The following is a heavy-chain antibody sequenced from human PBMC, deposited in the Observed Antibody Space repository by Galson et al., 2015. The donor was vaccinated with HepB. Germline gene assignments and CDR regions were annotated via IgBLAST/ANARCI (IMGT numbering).Heavy chain of an antibody. J-gene: IGHJ5*02. D-gene: IGHD3-10*01. CDR2: INAGNGNT. CDR1: GYTFTSYA. CDR3: ARDLVFGVRGVIENWFDP. V-gene: IGHV1-3*01. Sequence: SVKVSCKASGYTFTSYAMHWVRQAPGQRLEWMGWINAGNGNTKYSQKFQGRVTITRDTSASTAYMELSSLRSEDTAVYYCARDLVFGVRGVIENWFDPWGQGTLVTVSS.